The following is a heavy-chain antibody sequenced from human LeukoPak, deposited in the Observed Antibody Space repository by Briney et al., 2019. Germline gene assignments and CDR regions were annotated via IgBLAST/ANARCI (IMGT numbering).Heavy chain of an antibody. CDR1: GYSISSGYY. J-gene: IGHJ4*02. CDR3: ARDSRSGYSGYDPFDY. D-gene: IGHD5-12*01. V-gene: IGHV4-38-2*02. CDR2: IYYSGST. Sequence: SETLSLTCTVSGYSISSGYYWGWIRQPPGKGLEWIGSIYYSGSTYYNPSLKSRVTISVDTSKNQFSLKLSSVTAADTAVYYCARDSRSGYSGYDPFDYWGQGTLVTVSS.